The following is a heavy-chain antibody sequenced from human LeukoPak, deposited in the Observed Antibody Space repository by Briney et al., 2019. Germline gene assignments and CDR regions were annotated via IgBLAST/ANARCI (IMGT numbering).Heavy chain of an antibody. Sequence: GTSLRLSCAASGFSFSNYGMHWVRQAPGKGLEWVAVISYDGSNKYYADSVKGRFTVSRDNSRNTLYLQMNSLRAEDTAVYYCAKDPRTMIVVVIPYYFDYWGQGTLVTVSS. D-gene: IGHD3-22*01. J-gene: IGHJ4*02. V-gene: IGHV3-30*18. CDR3: AKDPRTMIVVVIPYYFDY. CDR1: GFSFSNYG. CDR2: ISYDGSNK.